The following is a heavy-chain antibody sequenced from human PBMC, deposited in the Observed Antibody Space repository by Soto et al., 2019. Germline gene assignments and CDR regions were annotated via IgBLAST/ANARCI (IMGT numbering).Heavy chain of an antibody. Sequence: SETLSLTCTVSGGSISSYYWSWIRQPPGKGLEWSGYIYYSGSTNYNPSLKSRVTISVDTSKNQFSLKLSSVTAADTAVYYCARDRLVDSDYWRQGNLVTVSS. J-gene: IGHJ4*02. CDR3: ARDRLVDSDY. V-gene: IGHV4-59*01. D-gene: IGHD2-8*02. CDR2: IYYSGST. CDR1: GGSISSYY.